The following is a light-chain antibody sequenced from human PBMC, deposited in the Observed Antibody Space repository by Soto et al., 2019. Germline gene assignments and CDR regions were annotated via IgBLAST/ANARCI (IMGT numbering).Light chain of an antibody. Sequence: DIQMTQSPSSLSASVGDRVTITCQANQDISNYLNWYQQKPGKAPKLLIYDASNLETGVPSRFSGSGSGTDFTLTISCLQSEDFATYYCQQYYSYPRTFGQGTKVDIK. CDR1: QDISNY. J-gene: IGKJ1*01. CDR2: DAS. V-gene: IGKV1-33*01. CDR3: QQYYSYPRT.